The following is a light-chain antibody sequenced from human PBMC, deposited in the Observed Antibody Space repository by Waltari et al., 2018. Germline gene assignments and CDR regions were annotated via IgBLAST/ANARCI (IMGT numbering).Light chain of an antibody. Sequence: EVVMTQSPATLSVSPGQRATLSCRASQGVGSNLAWYQQKPGQAPRLLIYGASTRATGIPVRFSGSVSGREFTLTISSLQSEDCAIYYCQQYNNWPETFGQGTKVDIK. CDR1: QGVGSN. V-gene: IGKV3-15*01. J-gene: IGKJ1*01. CDR2: GAS. CDR3: QQYNNWPET.